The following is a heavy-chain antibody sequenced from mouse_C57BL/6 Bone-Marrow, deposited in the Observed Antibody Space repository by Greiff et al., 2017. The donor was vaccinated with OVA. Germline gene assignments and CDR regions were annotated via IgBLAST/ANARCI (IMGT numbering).Heavy chain of an antibody. J-gene: IGHJ1*03. D-gene: IGHD1-1*01. CDR3: ARPYYYGSSLTEDFDV. CDR1: GFTFSDYY. Sequence: DVKLVESGGGLVQPGGSLKLSCAASGFTFSDYYMYWVRQTPEKRLEWVAYISNGGGSTYYPDTVKGRFTISRDNAKNTLYLQMSRLKSEDTAMYYCARPYYYGSSLTEDFDVWGTGTTVTVSS. V-gene: IGHV5-12*01. CDR2: ISNGGGST.